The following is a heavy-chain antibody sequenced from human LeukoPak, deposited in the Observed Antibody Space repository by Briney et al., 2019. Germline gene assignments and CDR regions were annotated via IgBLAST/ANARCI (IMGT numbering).Heavy chain of an antibody. D-gene: IGHD3-3*01. Sequence: SETLSLTCTVSGGSISSSSYYWGWIRQPPGKGLEWIGYIYYSGSTNYNPSLKSRVTISVDTSKTQFSLKLSSVTAADTAVYYCARVGDFWSGYLPYFDYWGQGTLVTVSS. CDR3: ARVGDFWSGYLPYFDY. V-gene: IGHV4-61*05. J-gene: IGHJ4*02. CDR2: IYYSGST. CDR1: GGSISSSSYY.